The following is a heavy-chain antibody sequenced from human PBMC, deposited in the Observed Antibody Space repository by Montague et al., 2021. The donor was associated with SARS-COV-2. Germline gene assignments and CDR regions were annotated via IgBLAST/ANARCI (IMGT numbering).Heavy chain of an antibody. CDR2: ISSSSSTI. Sequence: SLRLSCAASGFTFSSYSMNWVRQAPGKGLEWVSYISSSSSTIYYADSVKGRFTISRDNAKNSLYLQMNSLRDEDTTVYYCARDAPYFVWLFYNPIPAFDIWGQGTMVTVSS. CDR3: ARDAPYFVWLFYNPIPAFDI. V-gene: IGHV3-48*02. D-gene: IGHD3-9*01. J-gene: IGHJ3*02. CDR1: GFTFSSYS.